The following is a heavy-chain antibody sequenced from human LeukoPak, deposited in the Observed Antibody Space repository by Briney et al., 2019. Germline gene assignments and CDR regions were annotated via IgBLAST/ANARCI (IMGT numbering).Heavy chain of an antibody. CDR3: TKGGATPLSYYYYYYMDV. CDR1: GFTFSYYG. CDR2: IRYDASNK. Sequence: GGSLRLSCAASGFTFSYYGMHWVRQAPGKGLEWVAFIRYDASNKYYADSVKGRFTISRDNSKNTLYLQLNSLTAEDTAVYYCTKGGATPLSYYYYYYMDVWGKGTTVTISS. V-gene: IGHV3-30*02. J-gene: IGHJ6*03. D-gene: IGHD1-26*01.